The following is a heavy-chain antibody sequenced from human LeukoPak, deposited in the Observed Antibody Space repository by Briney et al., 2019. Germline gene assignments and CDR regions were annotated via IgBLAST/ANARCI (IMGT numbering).Heavy chain of an antibody. J-gene: IGHJ4*02. CDR2: IYHSGST. CDR3: ASEEGYVWGSYRKGYFDY. V-gene: IGHV4-38-2*02. D-gene: IGHD3-16*02. Sequence: PSETLSLTCTVSGYSISSGYYWGWIRQPPGKGLEWIGSIYHSGSTYYNPSLKSRVTISVDTSKNQFSLKLSSVTAADTAVYYCASEEGYVWGSYRKGYFDYWGQGTLVTVSS. CDR1: GYSISSGYY.